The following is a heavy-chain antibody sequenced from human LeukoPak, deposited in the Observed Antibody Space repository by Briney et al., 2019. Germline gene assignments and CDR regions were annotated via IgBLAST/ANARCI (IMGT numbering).Heavy chain of an antibody. CDR3: ARKDVDTAMVSYYYYGMDV. V-gene: IGHV1-69*01. CDR2: IIPIFGTA. Sequence: ASVKVSCKASGGTFSSYAISWVRQAPGQGLEGMGGIIPIFGTANYAQKFQGRVTITADESTSTAYIELSSLRSEDTAVYYCARKDVDTAMVSYYYYGMDVWGQGTTVTVSS. J-gene: IGHJ6*02. D-gene: IGHD5-18*01. CDR1: GGTFSSYA.